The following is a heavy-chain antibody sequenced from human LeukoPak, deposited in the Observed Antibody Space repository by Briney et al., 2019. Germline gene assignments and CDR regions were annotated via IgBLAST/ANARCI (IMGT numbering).Heavy chain of an antibody. D-gene: IGHD6-19*01. CDR1: GGSISSSSYY. CDR2: INHSGST. J-gene: IGHJ4*02. Sequence: PSETLSPTCTVSGGSISSSSYYWGWIRQPPGRGLEWIGEINHSGSTNYNPSLKSRVTISVDTSKNQFSLKLSSVTAADTAVYYCARRQQWLGSNIRAPRSFDYWGQGTLVTVSS. V-gene: IGHV4-39*07. CDR3: ARRQQWLGSNIRAPRSFDY.